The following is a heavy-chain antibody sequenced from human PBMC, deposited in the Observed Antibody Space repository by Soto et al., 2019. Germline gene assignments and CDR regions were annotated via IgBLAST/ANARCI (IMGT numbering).Heavy chain of an antibody. J-gene: IGHJ4*01. CDR3: ARGDGYYFDY. D-gene: IGHD3-22*01. V-gene: IGHV4-31*03. Sequence: SETLSLTCSVSGGSITGGTYYWGWLRHHPGKGLEWIGYIYYTGTTYYNPSLKSRVTISAATSKNQFSLRLNSVTAADTAVYYCARGDGYYFDYWGHGTLVTVSS. CDR1: GGSITGGTYY. CDR2: IYYTGTT.